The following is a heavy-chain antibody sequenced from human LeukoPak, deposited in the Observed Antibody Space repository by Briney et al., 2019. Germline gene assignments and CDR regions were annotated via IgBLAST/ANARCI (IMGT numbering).Heavy chain of an antibody. V-gene: IGHV4-38-2*02. J-gene: IGHJ4*02. CDR3: ARDVRYCSGGSCYGESFLYDY. D-gene: IGHD2-15*01. CDR2: IYHSGST. CDR1: GYSISSGYY. Sequence: SETLSLTCTVSGYSISSGYYWGWIRQPPGKGLEWIGSIYHSGSTYYNPSLKSRVTISVDTSKNQFSLKLSSVTAADTAVYYCARDVRYCSGGSCYGESFLYDYWGQGTLVTVSS.